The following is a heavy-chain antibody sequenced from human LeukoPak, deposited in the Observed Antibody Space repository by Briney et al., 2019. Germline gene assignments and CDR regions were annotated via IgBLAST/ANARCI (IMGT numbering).Heavy chain of an antibody. CDR3: ARGRRPSWIQLWLGWFDS. J-gene: IGHJ5*01. V-gene: IGHV4-34*01. CDR1: GGSFSGYY. D-gene: IGHD5-18*01. CDR2: INHSGST. Sequence: SETLSLTCAVYGGSFSGYYWSWIRQPPGKGLEWIGEINHSGSTNYNPSLKSRVTISVDTSKNQFSLKLSSVTAADTAVYYCARGRRPSWIQLWLGWFDSWGQGTLVTVSS.